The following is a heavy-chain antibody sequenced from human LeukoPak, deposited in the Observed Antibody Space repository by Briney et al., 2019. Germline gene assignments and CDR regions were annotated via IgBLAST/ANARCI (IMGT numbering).Heavy chain of an antibody. CDR1: GFTFGSYS. CDR2: ISSSSSYI. D-gene: IGHD6-13*01. Sequence: PGGSLRLSCAASGFTFGSYSMNWVRQAPGKGLEWVSSISSSSSYIYYADSVKGRFTISRDNAKNSLYLQMNSLRAEDTAVYYCAREALIAAAGTCDLWGRGTLVTVSS. CDR3: AREALIAAAGTCDL. V-gene: IGHV3-21*01. J-gene: IGHJ2*01.